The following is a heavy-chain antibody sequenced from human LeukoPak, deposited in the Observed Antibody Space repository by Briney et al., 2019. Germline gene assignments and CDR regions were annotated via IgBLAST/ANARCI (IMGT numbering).Heavy chain of an antibody. CDR3: ARGGGNSYGYWILVNYFDY. CDR2: IYYSGST. J-gene: IGHJ4*02. V-gene: IGHV4-39*01. Sequence: PSETLSLTCTVSGGSISSSSYYWGWIRQPPGKGLEWIGSIYYSGSTYYNPSLKSRVTISVDTSKNQFSLKLSSVTAADTAVYYCARGGGNSYGYWILVNYFDYWGQGTLVTVSS. CDR1: GGSISSSSYY. D-gene: IGHD5-18*01.